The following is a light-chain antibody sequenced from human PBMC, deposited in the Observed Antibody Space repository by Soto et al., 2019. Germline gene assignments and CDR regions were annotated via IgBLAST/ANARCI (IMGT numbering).Light chain of an antibody. J-gene: IGKJ5*01. CDR2: GAS. CDR1: QSVGSN. V-gene: IGKV3D-15*01. Sequence: MSQSPSSLSVAPGERASLSCRARQSVGSNLAWYQQKPGQAPRLLIYGASTRATGIPARFSGSGSGTDFTLTISRLEPEDFAVYYCQQCGSSSTFGQGTRLEIK. CDR3: QQCGSSST.